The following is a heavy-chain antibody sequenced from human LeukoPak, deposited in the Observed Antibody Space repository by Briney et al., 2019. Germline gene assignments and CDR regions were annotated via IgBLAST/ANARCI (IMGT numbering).Heavy chain of an antibody. CDR3: ARDPGIPAAGTVGYFDY. CDR2: IKQDESEK. Sequence: GGSLRLSCTASGFTFSSYWMSWVRQAPGKGLEWVANIKQDESEKFYVDSVKGRFTISRDNAKNSLYLQMNSLRAEDTAVYYCARDPGIPAAGTVGYFDYWGQGTLVTVSS. J-gene: IGHJ4*02. D-gene: IGHD6-13*01. CDR1: GFTFSSYW. V-gene: IGHV3-7*01.